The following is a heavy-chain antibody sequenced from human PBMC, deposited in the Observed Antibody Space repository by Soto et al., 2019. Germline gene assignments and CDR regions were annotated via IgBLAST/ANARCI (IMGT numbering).Heavy chain of an antibody. CDR1: GFTFNTYW. J-gene: IGHJ5*02. CDR2: MKKDGSLT. V-gene: IGHV3-7*01. D-gene: IGHD1-1*01. CDR3: VRGRDGFNEGWLGP. Sequence: EVQLVESGGGLVQPGGSLRLSCAASGFTFNTYWMSWVRQAPGKGLEWVANMKKDGSLTHYLDSVRGRVTISRANAKSSLYLEMNSLTAEDTGAYYCVRGRDGFNEGWLGPWGQGTLVIV.